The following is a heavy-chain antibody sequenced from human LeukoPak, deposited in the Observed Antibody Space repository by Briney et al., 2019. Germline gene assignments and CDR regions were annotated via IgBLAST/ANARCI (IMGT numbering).Heavy chain of an antibody. J-gene: IGHJ4*02. CDR1: GGSISSYY. V-gene: IGHV4-59*01. D-gene: IGHD6-13*01. CDR3: ARNTLGAAVSID. Sequence: SETLSLTCTVSGGSISSYYWSWIRQPPGKGLEWIGYIYYSGSTNYNPSLKSRVTISVDASKNQFSLKLSSVTAADTAVYYCARNTLGAAVSIDWGQGTLVTVSS. CDR2: IYYSGST.